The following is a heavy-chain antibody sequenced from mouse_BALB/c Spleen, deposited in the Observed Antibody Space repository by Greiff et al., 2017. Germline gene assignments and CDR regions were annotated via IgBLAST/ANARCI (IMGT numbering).Heavy chain of an antibody. J-gene: IGHJ1*01. V-gene: IGHV5-17*02. CDR3: ARTKYGNTVLDV. Sequence: EVQRVESGGGLVQPGGSRKLSCAASGFTFSSFGMHWVRQAPEKGLEWVAYISSGSSTIYYADTVKGRFTISRDNPKNTLFLQMTSLRSEDTAMYYCARTKYGNTVLDVWGAGTTVTVSS. CDR2: ISSGSSTI. D-gene: IGHD2-10*02. CDR1: GFTFSSFG.